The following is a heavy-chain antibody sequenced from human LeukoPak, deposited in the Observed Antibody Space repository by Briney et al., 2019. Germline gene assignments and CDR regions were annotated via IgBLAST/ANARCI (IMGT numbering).Heavy chain of an antibody. CDR1: GFTFTDHY. Sequence: GGSLRLSCAASGFTFTDHYMDWVRQAPGKGLEWVSAISGSGVSTSYADSVKGRFTISRDNSKKTLYLQMNSLRAEDTAVYYCARGINSGYFYVVAAFDIWGRGTMVTVSS. D-gene: IGHD3-22*01. V-gene: IGHV3-23*01. J-gene: IGHJ3*02. CDR3: ARGINSGYFYVVAAFDI. CDR2: ISGSGVST.